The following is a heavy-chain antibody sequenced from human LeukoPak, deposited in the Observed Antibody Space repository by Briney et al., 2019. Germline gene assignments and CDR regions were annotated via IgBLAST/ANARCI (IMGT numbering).Heavy chain of an antibody. CDR3: ARHLCVIVRAAPDYPFFYFLMDL. D-gene: IGHD2-2*01. V-gene: IGHV4-4*07. CDR2: IYTSGST. CDR1: GGSISSYY. Sequence: SETLSLTCTVSGGSISSYYWSWIRQPAGKGLEWIGRIYTSGSTNYNPSLKSRVTMSVDTSKNQFSLKLSSVTAADTAVYYCARHLCVIVRAAPDYPFFYFLMDLLGKGTTGT. J-gene: IGHJ6*03.